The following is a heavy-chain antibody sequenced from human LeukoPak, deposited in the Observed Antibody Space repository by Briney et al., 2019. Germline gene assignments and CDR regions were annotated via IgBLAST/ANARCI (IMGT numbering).Heavy chain of an antibody. CDR3: AKGGTDSSGLDY. J-gene: IGHJ4*02. Sequence: SETLSLTCTVSGGSISSYYWSWIRQPPGKGLEWIGYIYYSGSTNYNPSLKSRVTISVDTSKNQFSLKLSSVTAADTAVYYCAKGGTDSSGLDYWGQGTLVTVSS. CDR2: IYYSGST. CDR1: GGSISSYY. D-gene: IGHD6-19*01. V-gene: IGHV4-59*12.